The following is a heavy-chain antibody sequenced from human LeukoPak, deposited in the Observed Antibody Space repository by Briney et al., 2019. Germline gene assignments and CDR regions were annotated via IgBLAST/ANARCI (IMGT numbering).Heavy chain of an antibody. J-gene: IGHJ6*02. Sequence: PSETLSLTCSVSDGSINSYYWNWIRRPPGKGLEWIGYIYYNGNTNYSPSLKSRVTMSVDTSKNLFSLKVSSVTAVDTAVYYCARGRSNYYGMDVWGPGTTVTVSS. D-gene: IGHD1-26*01. CDR2: IYYNGNT. CDR3: ARGRSNYYGMDV. V-gene: IGHV4-59*01. CDR1: DGSINSYY.